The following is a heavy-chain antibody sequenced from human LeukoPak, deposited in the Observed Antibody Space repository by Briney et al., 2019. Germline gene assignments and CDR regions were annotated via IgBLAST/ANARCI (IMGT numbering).Heavy chain of an antibody. CDR2: IYYSGST. CDR1: GFSISSNY. J-gene: IGHJ6*02. CDR3: ARYGESGYYYGLDV. Sequence: SETLSLTCNVSGFSISSNYWSWIRQPPGKGLEWIGYIYYSGSTNYNPSLKSRVTISVDTSKTQLSLKLSSVTAADTAVYYCARYGESGYYYGLDVWGQGTTVIVSS. D-gene: IGHD3-9*01. V-gene: IGHV4-59*08.